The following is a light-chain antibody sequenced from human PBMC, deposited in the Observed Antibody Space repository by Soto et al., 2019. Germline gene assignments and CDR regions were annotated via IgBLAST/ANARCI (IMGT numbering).Light chain of an antibody. Sequence: QLVLTQSSSASASLGSSVKLTCTLSSGHSSYIIAWHQHQPGKAPRYLMKLEGSGSYNKGSGVPDRFSGSSSGADRYLTISNLQFEDEADYYCETWDINTHVVFGGGTKLTVL. J-gene: IGLJ2*01. CDR2: LEGSGSY. CDR1: SGHSSYI. V-gene: IGLV4-60*02. CDR3: ETWDINTHVV.